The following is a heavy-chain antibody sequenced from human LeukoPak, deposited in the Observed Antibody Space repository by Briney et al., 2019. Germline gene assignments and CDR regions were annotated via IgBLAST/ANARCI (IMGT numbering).Heavy chain of an antibody. Sequence: GGALRLSCAASGFNFFTYGMHWVRQAPGKGLEWVAVIWYDGSNKYYADSVKGRFTISRDNSKSTLSLQMNSLRAEDTAVYYCARVIRGSGALDYWGQGTLVTVSS. CDR2: IWYDGSNK. V-gene: IGHV3-33*01. J-gene: IGHJ4*02. D-gene: IGHD3-10*01. CDR3: ARVIRGSGALDY. CDR1: GFNFFTYG.